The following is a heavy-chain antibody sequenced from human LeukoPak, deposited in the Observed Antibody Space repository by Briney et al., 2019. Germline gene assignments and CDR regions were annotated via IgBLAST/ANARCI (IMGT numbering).Heavy chain of an antibody. J-gene: IGHJ4*02. CDR3: ATTKQARRYFDY. CDR2: VSGSGGNT. Sequence: GESLRLSCAGSGFTFSSNPLSWVSQVPGKGLEWVSAVSGSGGNTYYGASVRGRFTISRDNSKNTLYLQMNTLRADDTAVYYCATTKQARRYFDYWGQGILVTVSS. V-gene: IGHV3-23*01. CDR1: GFTFSSNP. D-gene: IGHD1-1*01.